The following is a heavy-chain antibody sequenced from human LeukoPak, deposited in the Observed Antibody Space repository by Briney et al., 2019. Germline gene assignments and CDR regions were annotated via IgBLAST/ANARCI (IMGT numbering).Heavy chain of an antibody. J-gene: IGHJ4*02. D-gene: IGHD5-18*01. V-gene: IGHV3-33*06. Sequence: GGSLRLSCEASGFTFINYGMHWVRRAPGKGLEWVAVVWYDGGNKYYADSVKGRFTISRDNSKNTLYLQMNSLRAEDTAVYYCAKDRDTAMEIEYWGQGTLVTVSS. CDR1: GFTFINYG. CDR2: VWYDGGNK. CDR3: AKDRDTAMEIEY.